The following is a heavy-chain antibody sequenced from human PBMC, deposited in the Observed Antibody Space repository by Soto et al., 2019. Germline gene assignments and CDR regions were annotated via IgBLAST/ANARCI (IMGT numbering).Heavy chain of an antibody. CDR1: GFTFSSYA. V-gene: IGHV3-23*01. J-gene: IGHJ4*02. CDR3: ATLRFCTSSSCYGREGGY. Sequence: PGGSLRLSCAASGFTFSSYAMSLVRQVPGKGLEWVSAISGTGANTYYADSVKGRFTISRDNSKNTLYLQMNSLRADDAAVYYCATLRFCTSSSCYGREGGYWGQGTLVTVSS. CDR2: ISGTGANT. D-gene: IGHD2-2*01.